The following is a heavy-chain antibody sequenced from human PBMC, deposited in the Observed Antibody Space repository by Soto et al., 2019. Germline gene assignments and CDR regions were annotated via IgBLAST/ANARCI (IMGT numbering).Heavy chain of an antibody. CDR3: ARVGCSGGSCYSRPFDY. Sequence: TSETLSLTCTVSGVSISSGGYYWICIRQHPGKGLEWIGYIYYSGSTYYNPSLKSRVTISVDTSKNQFSLKLSSVTAADTAVYYCARVGCSGGSCYSRPFDYWGQGTLVTVSS. V-gene: IGHV4-31*03. CDR2: IYYSGST. J-gene: IGHJ4*02. CDR1: GVSISSGGYY. D-gene: IGHD2-15*01.